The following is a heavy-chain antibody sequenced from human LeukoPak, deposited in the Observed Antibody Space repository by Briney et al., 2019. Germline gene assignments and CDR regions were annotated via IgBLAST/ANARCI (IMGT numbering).Heavy chain of an antibody. CDR3: ARTPSHSSSWYLVNY. Sequence: GEALKFSCKGSGYSFTSYWIGWVRPMPGKGLEWMGIISPSDSDTRYSTSFQGQVTTSADKSISTAYQQWSSLKASDTAMNDCARTPSHSSSWYLVNYWGQGTLVTAPS. J-gene: IGHJ4*02. D-gene: IGHD6-13*01. V-gene: IGHV5-51*01. CDR2: ISPSDSDT. CDR1: GYSFTSYW.